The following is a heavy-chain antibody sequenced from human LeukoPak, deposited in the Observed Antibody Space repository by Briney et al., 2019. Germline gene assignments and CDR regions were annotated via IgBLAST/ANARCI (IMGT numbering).Heavy chain of an antibody. V-gene: IGHV4-61*09. D-gene: IGHD2-2*02. Sequence: PSETLSLTCTVSGGSIISDTYFWSWIRQPAGKVLEWIGHVSTGGSTNYNPSLKSRVTISLDTSKSQFSLKMSSVTAADTATYYCARDAIPPWAHFDPWGQGALVTVSS. CDR3: ARDAIPPWAHFDP. J-gene: IGHJ5*02. CDR1: GGSIISDTYF. CDR2: VSTGGST.